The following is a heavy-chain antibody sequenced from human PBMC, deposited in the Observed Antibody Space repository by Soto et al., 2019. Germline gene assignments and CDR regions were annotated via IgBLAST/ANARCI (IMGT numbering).Heavy chain of an antibody. D-gene: IGHD5-12*01. CDR1: GYTFTNYF. V-gene: IGHV1-46*01. J-gene: IGHJ4*02. CDR2: INPSGGST. Sequence: QVQVVQSGAEVKKPGASVKVSCKASGYTFTNYFMHWVRQAPGHGLEWMGRINPSGGSTNYAQKFQGKIRMARDTSTNTVHMELSSLRSEDMAVYYCARGGPEMATIGSFDYWGQGTLVTVSS. CDR3: ARGGPEMATIGSFDY.